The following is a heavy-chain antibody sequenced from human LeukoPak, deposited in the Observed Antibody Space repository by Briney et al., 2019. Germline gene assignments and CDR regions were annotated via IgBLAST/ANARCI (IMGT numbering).Heavy chain of an antibody. Sequence: ASVKVSCKASGYTFTSYGISWVRQAPGQGLEWMGWISACNGNTNYAQKLQGRVTMTADTSTSTAYMELRSLRSDDTAVYYCARDGGGVGALSPDYWGQGTLVTVSS. CDR3: ARDGGGVGALSPDY. CDR1: GYTFTSYG. V-gene: IGHV1-18*01. CDR2: ISACNGNT. J-gene: IGHJ4*02. D-gene: IGHD1-26*01.